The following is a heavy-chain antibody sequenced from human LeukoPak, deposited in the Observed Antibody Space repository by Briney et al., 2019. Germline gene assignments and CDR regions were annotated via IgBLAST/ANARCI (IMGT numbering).Heavy chain of an antibody. CDR1: GFTFSSYE. J-gene: IGHJ4*02. V-gene: IGHV3-48*03. CDR3: ARELYYYDSNGYSD. CDR2: ISSSGSTI. Sequence: GGSLRLSCAASGFTFSSYEMNWVRQAPGKGLEWVSYISSSGSTIYYADSVKGRFTISRDNAKNSLYLQMNSLRAEDTAVYYCARELYYYDSNGYSDWGQGTLVTVSS. D-gene: IGHD3-22*01.